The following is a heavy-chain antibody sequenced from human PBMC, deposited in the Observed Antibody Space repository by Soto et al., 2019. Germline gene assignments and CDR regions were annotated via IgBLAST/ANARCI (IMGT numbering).Heavy chain of an antibody. J-gene: IGHJ6*02. CDR2: INPNSGGT. D-gene: IGHD4-17*01. V-gene: IGHV1-2*04. Sequence: ASVKVSCKASGYTFTGYYMHWVRQAPGQGLEWMGWINPNSGGTNYAQKFQGWVTMTRDTSISTAYMELSRLRSDDTAVYYCARAIDYGDYLYYGMDVWGQGTTVTVSS. CDR1: GYTFTGYY. CDR3: ARAIDYGDYLYYGMDV.